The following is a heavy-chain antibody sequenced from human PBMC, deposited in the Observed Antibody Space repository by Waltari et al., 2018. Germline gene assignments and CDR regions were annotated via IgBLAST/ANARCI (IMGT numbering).Heavy chain of an antibody. CDR1: GYTFTGYY. J-gene: IGHJ4*02. Sequence: QVQLVQSGAEVKKPGASVKVSCKASGYTFTGYYMHWVRQAPGQGLEWMGWINPNSGGTNYAQKFQGRVTMTRDTSISTAYMALSRLGSDDTAVYYCAVQRDILTGYYPLFDYWGQGTLVTVSS. D-gene: IGHD3-9*01. CDR2: INPNSGGT. CDR3: AVQRDILTGYYPLFDY. V-gene: IGHV1-2*02.